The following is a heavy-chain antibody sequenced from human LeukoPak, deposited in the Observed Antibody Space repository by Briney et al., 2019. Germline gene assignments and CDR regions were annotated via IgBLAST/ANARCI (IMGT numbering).Heavy chain of an antibody. CDR2: NYSGGST. D-gene: IGHD5/OR15-5a*01. V-gene: IGHV3-66*01. J-gene: IGHJ4*02. CDR3: AREDGSTAFDY. CDR1: GFTVSSNY. Sequence: GGSLRLSCAASGFTVSSNYMSWVRQAPGKGLEWVSVNYSGGSTYYADSVKGRFTISRDNSKNTLYLQMNSLRAEDTAVYYCAREDGSTAFDYRGQGTLVTVSS.